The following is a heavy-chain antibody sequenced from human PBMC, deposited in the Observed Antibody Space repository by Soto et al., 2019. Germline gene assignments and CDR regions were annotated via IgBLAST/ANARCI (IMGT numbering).Heavy chain of an antibody. V-gene: IGHV3-23*01. J-gene: IGHJ6*02. CDR2: ISGSGGST. Sequence: GSLRLSCAASGFTFSSYAMSWVRQAPGKGLEWVSAISGSGGSTYYADSVKGRFTISRDNSKNTLYLQMNSLRAEDTAVYYCAKAYDFWSGHYYYYGMDVWGQGTTVTVSS. CDR3: AKAYDFWSGHYYYYGMDV. D-gene: IGHD3-3*01. CDR1: GFTFSSYA.